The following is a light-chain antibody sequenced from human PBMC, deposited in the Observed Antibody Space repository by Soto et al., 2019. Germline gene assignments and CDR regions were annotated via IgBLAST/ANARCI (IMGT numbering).Light chain of an antibody. CDR1: QTISTW. CDR3: QQYTNTNNPWM. J-gene: IGKJ1*01. Sequence: DIQVTQSPPTLSASVGDRVTITCRAIQTISTWTAWYQQKPGKAPKLLVYDASTLQSGVASRFSGSGSGTEFTLIISGLQPDDSATYYCQQYTNTNNPWMFGQGTKVDIK. V-gene: IGKV1-5*01. CDR2: DAS.